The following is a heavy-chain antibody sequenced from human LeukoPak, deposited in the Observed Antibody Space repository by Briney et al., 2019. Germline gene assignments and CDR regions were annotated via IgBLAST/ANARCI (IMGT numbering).Heavy chain of an antibody. J-gene: IGHJ4*02. CDR2: IRYDGSNK. Sequence: GGSLRLSCAASGITFSSYEMNWVRQAPGKGLERVAFIRYDGSNKYYADSVRGRFTISRDNSKNTLYLQMNSLRAEDTAVYYCAVGHYFGSGSYYKIASPFDYWGQGTLVTVSS. D-gene: IGHD3-10*01. CDR1: GITFSSYE. CDR3: AVGHYFGSGSYYKIASPFDY. V-gene: IGHV3-30*02.